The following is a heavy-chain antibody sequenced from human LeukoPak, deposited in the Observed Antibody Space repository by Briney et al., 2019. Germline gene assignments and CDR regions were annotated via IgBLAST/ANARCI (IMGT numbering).Heavy chain of an antibody. CDR2: ISYDGSNK. CDR1: GFTFSSYA. J-gene: IGHJ4*02. D-gene: IGHD6-19*01. Sequence: TGGSLRLSCTASGFTFSSYAMHWVRQAPGKGLERVAVISYDGSNKYYADSVKGRFTISRDNSKNTLYLQMNSLRAEDTAVYYCARDHSRYSSGVDHWGQGTLVTVSS. CDR3: ARDHSRYSSGVDH. V-gene: IGHV3-30-3*01.